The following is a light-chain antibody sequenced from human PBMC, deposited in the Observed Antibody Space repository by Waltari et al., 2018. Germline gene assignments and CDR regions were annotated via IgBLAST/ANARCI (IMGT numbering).Light chain of an antibody. CDR1: QGLNND. J-gene: IGKJ1*01. Sequence: AIQVTQSPSSLSASVGDRVTITCRASQGLNNDLGWYQHKAGKAPRLLIYSTSTLQRGVPSRFSGNGSVTFYTLTVNNLQPEDVATYYCRQNYNYPRTFGQGTKVEI. CDR3: RQNYNYPRT. CDR2: STS. V-gene: IGKV1-6*01.